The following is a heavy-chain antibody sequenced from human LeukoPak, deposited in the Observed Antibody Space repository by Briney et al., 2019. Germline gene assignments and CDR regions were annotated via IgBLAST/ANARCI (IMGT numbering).Heavy chain of an antibody. J-gene: IGHJ4*02. V-gene: IGHV1-69*13. Sequence: SVKVSCKASGGTFSSCAISWVRQAPGQGLEWMGGIIHIFGTANYAQKFQGRVTITADESTSTAYMELSSLRSEDTAVYYCARETIYEGLAVAGSYFDYWGQGTQVTVSS. CDR2: IIHIFGTA. CDR1: GGTFSSCA. D-gene: IGHD6-19*01. CDR3: ARETIYEGLAVAGSYFDY.